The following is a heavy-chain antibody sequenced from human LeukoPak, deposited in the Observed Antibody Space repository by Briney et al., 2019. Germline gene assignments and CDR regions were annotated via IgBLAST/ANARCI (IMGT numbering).Heavy chain of an antibody. CDR2: SNGSGDNT. CDR1: GFTFSNYA. V-gene: IGHV3-23*01. CDR3: AKAVVLLWFGGDAFDV. Sequence: GGSLRLSCAASGFTFSNYAMNRVRQAPGKGLEWVSGSNGSGDNTDYADSVKGRFTISRDNSKNKLYLQMTSLRAEDTAVYYCAKAVVLLWFGGDAFDVWGQGTMVTVSS. J-gene: IGHJ3*01. D-gene: IGHD3-10*01.